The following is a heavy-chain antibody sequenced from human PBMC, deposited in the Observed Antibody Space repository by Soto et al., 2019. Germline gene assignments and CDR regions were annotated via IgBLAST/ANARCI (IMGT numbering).Heavy chain of an antibody. Sequence: AETLCITCAVSGYSISSDDDWGWIRQPRGKGVEGIVIVYDTGSTYYDASLKSRVTISLDTSKNQLSLKLSCVTAADTAVYYCARESCVSTSCYNKVDYWGQGTLVTVS. J-gene: IGHJ4*02. CDR1: GYSISSDDD. CDR3: ARESCVSTSCYNKVDY. D-gene: IGHD2-2*02. CDR2: VYDTGST. V-gene: IGHV4-38-2*02.